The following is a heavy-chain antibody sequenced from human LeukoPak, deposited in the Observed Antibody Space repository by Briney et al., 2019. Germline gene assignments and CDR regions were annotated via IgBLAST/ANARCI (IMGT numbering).Heavy chain of an antibody. Sequence: GRSLRLSCAGSGFIFNNYAMHWVRQPPGKGLEWVSGISWNSGSIDYADSVKGRFTISRDNAKNSLYLQMNSLRVEDTAFYYCAKDGYSYGGRWFDPWGQGTLVTVSS. V-gene: IGHV3-9*01. D-gene: IGHD5-18*01. J-gene: IGHJ5*02. CDR3: AKDGYSYGGRWFDP. CDR2: ISWNSGSI. CDR1: GFIFNNYA.